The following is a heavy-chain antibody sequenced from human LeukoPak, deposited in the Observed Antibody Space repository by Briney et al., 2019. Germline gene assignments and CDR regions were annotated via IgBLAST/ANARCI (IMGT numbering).Heavy chain of an antibody. CDR2: IYYSGST. V-gene: IGHV4-59*01. Sequence: SETLSLTCTVPGGSISSYYWSWIRQPPGKGLEWIGYIYYSGSTNYNPSLKSRVTISVDTSKYQFSLKLSSVTAADTAVYYCARGSRTMVYYYGMDVWGKGTTVTVSS. CDR3: ARGSRTMVYYYGMDV. CDR1: GGSISSYY. D-gene: IGHD3-10*01. J-gene: IGHJ6*04.